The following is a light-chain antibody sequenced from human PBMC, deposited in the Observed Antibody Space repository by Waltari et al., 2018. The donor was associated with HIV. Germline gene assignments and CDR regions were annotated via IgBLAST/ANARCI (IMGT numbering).Light chain of an antibody. Sequence: QSVPTQPPSVSGAPGQRFTTSCSGSSSNIGAGYDLHCYQQLPGTAPTLLSYGTNNRPSGGPDRVSGSKSGTSASLAITGLQAEDEAEYYCQSYDSSLSGWVVFGGGTKVTVL. CDR3: QSYDSSLSGWVV. J-gene: IGLJ2*01. CDR1: SSNIGAGYD. V-gene: IGLV1-40*01. CDR2: GTN.